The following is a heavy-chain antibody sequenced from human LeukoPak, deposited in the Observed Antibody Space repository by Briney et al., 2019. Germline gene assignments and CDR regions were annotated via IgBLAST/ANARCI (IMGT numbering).Heavy chain of an antibody. J-gene: IGHJ4*02. D-gene: IGHD3-16*01. CDR2: IKQDGSEK. CDR3: ARSARGDESAYYYMDH. Sequence: QSGGSLRLSCAATGFTFSSYWMSWVRQAPGKGLEWVANIKQDGSEKSYVDPVKGRFAVSRDNAINSLFLQVNSLRVEDTAVYYCARSARGDESAYYYMDHWGQGTLVTVSS. V-gene: IGHV3-7*01. CDR1: GFTFSSYW.